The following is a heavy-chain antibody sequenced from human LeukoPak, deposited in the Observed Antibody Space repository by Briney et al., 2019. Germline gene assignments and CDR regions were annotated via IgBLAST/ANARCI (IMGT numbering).Heavy chain of an antibody. CDR2: ISYDGSNK. CDR3: AKDNSGSYYGGVYY. CDR1: GFTFSNYG. J-gene: IGHJ4*02. D-gene: IGHD1-26*01. V-gene: IGHV3-30*18. Sequence: GGSLRLSCAASGFTFSNYGMHWVRQAPGKGLEWVAVISYDGSNKYYADSVKGRFTISRDNSKNTLYLQMNSLRAEDTAVYYCAKDNSGSYYGGVYYWGQGTLVTVSS.